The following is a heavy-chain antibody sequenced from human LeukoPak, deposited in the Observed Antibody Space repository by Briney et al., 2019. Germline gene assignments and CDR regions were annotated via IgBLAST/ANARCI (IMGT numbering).Heavy chain of an antibody. CDR3: ARAFQPGIWTFDY. J-gene: IGHJ4*02. CDR1: GGSFSAYS. V-gene: IGHV4-34*01. CDR2: ITRSGST. D-gene: IGHD6-13*01. Sequence: SETLSLTCTVYGGSFSAYSWSWIRQPPGKGLEWIGEITRSGSTNYNPSLESRVTISVDTSKNQFSLELSSVTAADTAVYYCARAFQPGIWTFDYWGQGTLVTVSS.